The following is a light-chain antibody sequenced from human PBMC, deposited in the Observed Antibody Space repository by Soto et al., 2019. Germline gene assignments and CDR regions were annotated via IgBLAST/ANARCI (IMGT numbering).Light chain of an antibody. Sequence: EIVLTQSPGTLSLSPGERATLSCRASQSVSSSYLAWYQQKPGQAPRLLIYGASSRATGIPDRFSGSGSGTDFTLTMSRLEPEEFAVYYCQQYGSSPGTFGQGTKVEIK. V-gene: IGKV3-20*01. J-gene: IGKJ1*01. CDR3: QQYGSSPGT. CDR2: GAS. CDR1: QSVSSSY.